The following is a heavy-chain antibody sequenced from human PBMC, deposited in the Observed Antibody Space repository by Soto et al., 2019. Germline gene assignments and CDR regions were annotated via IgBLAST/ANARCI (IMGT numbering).Heavy chain of an antibody. D-gene: IGHD6-13*01. V-gene: IGHV1-69*01. CDR2: IIPIFGTA. Sequence: QVQLVQSGAEVKKPGSSVKVSCKASGGTFSSYAISWVRQAPGQGLEWMGGIIPIFGTANYAQKFQGRVTITADESTSTAYMELSSLRSEDTAVYYCARDLNGAAAGTGYYYYGMDVWGQGTTVTVSS. J-gene: IGHJ6*02. CDR1: GGTFSSYA. CDR3: ARDLNGAAAGTGYYYYGMDV.